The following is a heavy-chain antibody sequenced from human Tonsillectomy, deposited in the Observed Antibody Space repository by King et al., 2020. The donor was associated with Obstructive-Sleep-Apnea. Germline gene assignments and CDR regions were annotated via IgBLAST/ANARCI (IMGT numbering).Heavy chain of an antibody. J-gene: IGHJ4*02. CDR1: GFTFSKTW. D-gene: IGHD3-10*01. Sequence: VQLVEAGGGLVKPGGSLRLSCEASGFTFSKTWMSWVRQAPGKGLEWIGRITSKNDGGTIDDAAPVKGRFIISRDDSESTVYLQMYSLKTEDTVVYYCTTDPRDWGQGTLVTVSA. CDR2: ITSKNDGGTI. CDR3: TTDPRD. V-gene: IGHV3-15*05.